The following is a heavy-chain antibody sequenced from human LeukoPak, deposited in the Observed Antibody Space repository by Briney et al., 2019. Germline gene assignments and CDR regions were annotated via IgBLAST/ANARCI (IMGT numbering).Heavy chain of an antibody. CDR1: GGSISSYY. D-gene: IGHD3-3*01. CDR3: ARWRKQFLRSYNWIDP. J-gene: IGHJ5*02. Sequence: PSETLSLTCTVSGGSISSYYWSWIRQPPGKGLEWIGYIYYSGSTNYNPSLKSLVTISVDTSKNQYSLKLSSVTAADTAVYYCARWRKQFLRSYNWIDPWGQGTLVTVSS. CDR2: IYYSGST. V-gene: IGHV4-59*01.